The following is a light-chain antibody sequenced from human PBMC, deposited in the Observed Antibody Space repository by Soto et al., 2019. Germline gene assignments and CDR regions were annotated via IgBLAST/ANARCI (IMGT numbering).Light chain of an antibody. CDR3: QHYGSSGT. V-gene: IGKV3-20*01. CDR1: QIGSNIY. CDR2: GAS. Sequence: IVLTESPGTLALSHGEKATRSCSASQIGSNIYLAWYQQKPGQPPMLLIYGASNRATGIPDRFSGSGPGTDFTLTISRLEPEDFAVYYCQHYGSSGTSGHETKADI. J-gene: IGKJ1*01.